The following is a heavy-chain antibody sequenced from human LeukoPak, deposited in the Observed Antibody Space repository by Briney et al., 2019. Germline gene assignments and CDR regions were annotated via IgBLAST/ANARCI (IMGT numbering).Heavy chain of an antibody. V-gene: IGHV3-64*01. CDR3: ARGSGSY. Sequence: GGSLRLSCAASGFTFSSYAMHWVRQAPGKGLEYVSATSSNGGSTYYANSVKGRFTISRDNSKNTLYLQMGSLRAEDMAVYYCARGSGSYWGQGTLVTVSS. D-gene: IGHD3-3*01. CDR1: GFTFSSYA. J-gene: IGHJ4*02. CDR2: TSSNGGST.